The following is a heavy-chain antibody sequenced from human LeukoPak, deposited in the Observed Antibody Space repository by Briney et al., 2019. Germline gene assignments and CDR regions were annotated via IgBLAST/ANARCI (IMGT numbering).Heavy chain of an antibody. CDR3: AIGGGITYFEY. CDR2: ISSTI. J-gene: IGHJ4*02. Sequence: GGSLRLSCAASEFTFSRYWMSWVRQAPGKGLEWVSTISSTIDYADSVKGRFTVSRDSLKNMLFLQVNTLRADDTAMYYCAIGGGITYFEYWGQGTLVTVSS. CDR1: EFTFSRYW. D-gene: IGHD3-16*01. V-gene: IGHV3-23*01.